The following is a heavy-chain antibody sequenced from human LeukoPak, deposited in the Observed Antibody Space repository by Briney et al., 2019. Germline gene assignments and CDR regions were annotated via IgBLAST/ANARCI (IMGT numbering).Heavy chain of an antibody. Sequence: SGTLSLTCTVSGGSISSYYWSWIRQPPGKGLEWIGYIYYSGSTNYNPSLKSRVTISVDTPKNQFSLKLSSVTATDTAVYYCARRLWFDSWGQGTLVTVSS. J-gene: IGHJ5*01. CDR1: GGSISSYY. V-gene: IGHV4-59*08. CDR2: IYYSGST. CDR3: ARRLWFDS.